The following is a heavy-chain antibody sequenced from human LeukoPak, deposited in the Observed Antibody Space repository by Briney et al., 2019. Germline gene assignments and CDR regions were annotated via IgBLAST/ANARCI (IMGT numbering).Heavy chain of an antibody. CDR3: AKDAQRGFDYSNSLEY. CDR2: IWSDGTNK. Sequence: GGSLRLSCAASGFTFSHYGMHWVRQAPGKGLEWVAVIWSDGTNKYYAESVKGRFTISRDDSGNTVYLQMNSLRPEDTGVYYCAKDAQRGFDYSNSLEYWGQGTPVTVST. D-gene: IGHD4-11*01. CDR1: GFTFSHYG. J-gene: IGHJ4*02. V-gene: IGHV3-33*06.